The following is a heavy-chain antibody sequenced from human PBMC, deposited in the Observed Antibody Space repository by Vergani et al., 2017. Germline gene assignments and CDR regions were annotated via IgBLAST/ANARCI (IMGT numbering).Heavy chain of an antibody. CDR3: ARAREDYDFWRGYFDTGGNYYYYCMDV. V-gene: IGHV4-31*03. CDR1: VGSISSGGYY. J-gene: IGHJ6*03. D-gene: IGHD3-3*01. Sequence: HVQLQESVPGLVKPSQTLSLTCTVSVGSISSGGYYWSWICQHPEKGLEWIGYTYYSGSTYYNPSLKSRVTLSVDTSKNQFSLKLSSVTAVDTAVYYRARAREDYDFWRGYFDTGGNYYYYCMDVWGKGTTVTVSS. CDR2: TYYSGST.